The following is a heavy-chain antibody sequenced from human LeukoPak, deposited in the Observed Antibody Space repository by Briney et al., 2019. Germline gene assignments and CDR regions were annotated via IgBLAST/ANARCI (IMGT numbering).Heavy chain of an antibody. D-gene: IGHD3-9*01. CDR2: ISSSGSTI. J-gene: IGHJ5*02. Sequence: PGGSLRLSCAASGFTFSSYEMNWVRQAPGKGLEWVSYISSSGSTIYYADSVKGRFTISRDNAKNSLYLQMNSLRAEDTAVYYCARVSRPNYDILTGYYPSWFDPWGQGTLVTVSS. CDR3: ARVSRPNYDILTGYYPSWFDP. CDR1: GFTFSSYE. V-gene: IGHV3-48*03.